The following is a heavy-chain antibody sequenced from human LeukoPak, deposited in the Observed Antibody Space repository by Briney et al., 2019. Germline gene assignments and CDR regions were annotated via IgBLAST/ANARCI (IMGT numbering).Heavy chain of an antibody. D-gene: IGHD6-6*01. CDR1: GFTFSSYW. CDR2: IKQDGSEK. Sequence: GGSLRLSCAASGFTFSSYWMSWVRQAPGKRLEWVANIKQDGSEKYYVDSVKGRFTISRDNAKNSLYLQMNSLRAEDTAVYYCASRIAARTRYYYGMDVWGQGTTVTVSS. CDR3: ASRIAARTRYYYGMDV. V-gene: IGHV3-7*01. J-gene: IGHJ6*02.